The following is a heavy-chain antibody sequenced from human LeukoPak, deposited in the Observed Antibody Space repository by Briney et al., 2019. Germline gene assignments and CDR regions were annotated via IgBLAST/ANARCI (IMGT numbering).Heavy chain of an antibody. V-gene: IGHV3-7*01. D-gene: IGHD3-10*01. CDR3: ASQGTGYYGSGSYFY. Sequence: GGSLRLSCAASGFTFSSNWMSWVRQAPGKGLEWVANIKEDGSEKYYVDSVKGRFTISRDNAKNSLYLQMNSLRAEDTAVYYCASQGTGYYGSGSYFYWGQGTLVTVSS. CDR2: IKEDGSEK. J-gene: IGHJ4*02. CDR1: GFTFSSNW.